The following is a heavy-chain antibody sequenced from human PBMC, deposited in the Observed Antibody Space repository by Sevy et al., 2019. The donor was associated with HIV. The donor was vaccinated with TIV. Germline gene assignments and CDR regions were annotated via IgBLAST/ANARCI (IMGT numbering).Heavy chain of an antibody. J-gene: IGHJ4*02. D-gene: IGHD1-26*01. CDR1: GFTFSSSS. CDR3: ARDNGRWELLGY. CDR2: IGPSSSYI. V-gene: IGHV3-21*06. Sequence: GSLRLSCAASGFTFSSSSMNWVRQAPGKGLEWVSSIGPSSSYIYYADSVKGRFTISRDNAKNSLYLQMNSLRAEDTAVYYCARDNGRWELLGYWGQGTLVTVSS.